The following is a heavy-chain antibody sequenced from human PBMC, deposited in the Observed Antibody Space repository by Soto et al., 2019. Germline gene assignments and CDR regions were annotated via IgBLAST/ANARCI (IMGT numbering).Heavy chain of an antibody. Sequence: QVQLVQSGAEVKKPGASVKVSCKASDYTFTSYGISWVRQAPGQGLEWMGWINTYNGDTNYAQKLQGRVTMTTDTSTSTAYMELRRLRSDDTAVYYCARPRSSGWYLDACAFWGQGTMVTVSS. D-gene: IGHD6-19*01. CDR2: INTYNGDT. CDR1: DYTFTSYG. CDR3: ARPRSSGWYLDACAF. V-gene: IGHV1-18*04. J-gene: IGHJ3*01.